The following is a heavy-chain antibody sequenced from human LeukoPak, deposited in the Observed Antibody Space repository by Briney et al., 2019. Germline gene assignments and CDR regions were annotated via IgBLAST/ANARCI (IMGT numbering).Heavy chain of an antibody. CDR3: ARSWFGEPYYFDY. J-gene: IGHJ4*02. D-gene: IGHD3-10*01. V-gene: IGHV3-48*01. CDR2: ISTSSTTI. CDR1: GFIFSSYS. Sequence: PGGSLRLSCAASGFIFSSYSMNWVRQPPGKGLEGVSYISTSSTTIYYADSVKGRFTISRDNAKNSLYLQMNSLRAEDTAVYYCARSWFGEPYYFDYWGQGTLVTVSS.